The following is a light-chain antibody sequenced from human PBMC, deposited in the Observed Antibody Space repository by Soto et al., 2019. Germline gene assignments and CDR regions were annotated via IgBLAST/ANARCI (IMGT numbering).Light chain of an antibody. J-gene: IGKJ4*01. CDR3: QQYYYWPLT. V-gene: IGKV3-15*01. CDR1: QGVGRS. Sequence: EVLMTQSPATLSTSPGEGATLSRRASQGVGRSVAWYQQTPGQSPRLLIYSASTRASGVPARFSGSGSGTELPLTISSLQSEDFAVYSCQQYYYWPLTFGGGAKV. CDR2: SAS.